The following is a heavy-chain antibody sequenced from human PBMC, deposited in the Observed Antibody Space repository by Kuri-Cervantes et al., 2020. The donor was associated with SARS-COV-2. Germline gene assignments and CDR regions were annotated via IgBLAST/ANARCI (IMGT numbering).Heavy chain of an antibody. CDR3: ARGLLGFETAAASKYYFDY. CDR2: IIPIFGTA. CDR1: GGTFSSYA. Sequence: SVKVSCKASGGTFSSYAISWVRQAPGQELKWMGGIIPIFGTANYAQKFQGRVTITADESTSTAYMELSSLRSEDTAVYYCARGLLGFETAAASKYYFDYWGQGTMVTVSS. D-gene: IGHD6-13*01. V-gene: IGHV1-69*13. J-gene: IGHJ4*02.